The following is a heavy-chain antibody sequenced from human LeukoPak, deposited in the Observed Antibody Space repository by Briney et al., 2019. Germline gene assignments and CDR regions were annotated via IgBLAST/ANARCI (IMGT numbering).Heavy chain of an antibody. V-gene: IGHV3-48*02. CDR3: ARGVSGRAFFDY. CDR1: GFTFSSYS. Sequence: GGSLRLSCAASGFTFSSYSMNWVRQAPGKGLEWVSYITSGSSTIYYADSVKGRFTISRDNVKNSLCLQMNSLRDEDTAVYYCARGVSGRAFFDYWGQGILVTVSS. D-gene: IGHD2-8*01. CDR2: ITSGSSTI. J-gene: IGHJ4*02.